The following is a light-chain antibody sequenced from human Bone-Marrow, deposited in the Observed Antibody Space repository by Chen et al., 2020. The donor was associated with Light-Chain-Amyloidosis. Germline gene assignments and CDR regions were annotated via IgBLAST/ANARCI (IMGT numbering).Light chain of an antibody. Sequence: EVVMTQSPPSLPVTLGQPGPISCSSSQSLLPSDGHTSLSWFHQRPGQSPRRLLYKVSNRDSGVTDRFSGSGFGTDFTLKISRVEAEDVGGYFCMQGKYGPTVGGGTKVELK. CDR1: QSLLPSDGHTS. V-gene: IGKV2-30*02. CDR3: MQGKYGPT. J-gene: IGKJ4*01. CDR2: KVS.